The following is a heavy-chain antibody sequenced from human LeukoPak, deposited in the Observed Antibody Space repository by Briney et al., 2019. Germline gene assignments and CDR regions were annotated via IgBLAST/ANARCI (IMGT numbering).Heavy chain of an antibody. D-gene: IGHD2-2*01. J-gene: IGHJ4*02. CDR3: AREYQLLFLDY. CDR2: IYYSGST. V-gene: IGHV4-30-4*08. CDR1: GFTFSSYA. Sequence: LRLSCAASGFTFSSYAMSWVRQAPGKGLEWIGYIYYSGSTYYNTSLKSRVTISVDTSKNQFSLKLSSVTAADTAVYYCAREYQLLFLDYWGQGTLVTVSS.